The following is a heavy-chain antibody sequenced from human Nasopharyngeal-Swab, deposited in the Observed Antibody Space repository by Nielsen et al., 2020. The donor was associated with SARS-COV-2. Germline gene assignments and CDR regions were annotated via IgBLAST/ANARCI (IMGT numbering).Heavy chain of an antibody. Sequence: GESLKISCAASGFTFSDSAIHWVRQASGKWLEWVGRVRSKGNNYATAYSASVKGRFIIFRDDPTNTAYLQMNSLKTEDTAMYYCTRCGGGCYSGRDYWGQGTLVTVSS. J-gene: IGHJ4*02. V-gene: IGHV3-73*01. CDR3: TRCGGGCYSGRDY. CDR1: GFTFSDSA. CDR2: VRSKGNNYAT. D-gene: IGHD2-15*01.